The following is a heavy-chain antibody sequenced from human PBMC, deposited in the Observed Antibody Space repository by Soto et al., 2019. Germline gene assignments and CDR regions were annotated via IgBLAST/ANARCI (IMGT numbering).Heavy chain of an antibody. V-gene: IGHV1-18*01. CDR2: ISAYNGNT. Sequence: VKLGQFGVGWKKLGASVKASSRASGYTFPSFGIGWWRKALGQGLEWMGWISAYNGNTNYAQKLQGRVTMTTDTSTSTAYMELRSLRSDDTAVYYCAREEDWFDPWGQGTLVTVSS. CDR3: AREEDWFDP. J-gene: IGHJ5*02. CDR1: GYTFPSFG.